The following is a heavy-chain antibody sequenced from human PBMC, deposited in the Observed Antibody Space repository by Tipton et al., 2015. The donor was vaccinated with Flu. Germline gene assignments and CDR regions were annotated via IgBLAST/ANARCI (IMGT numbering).Heavy chain of an antibody. V-gene: IGHV1-69*01. CDR2: IIPIFGTA. D-gene: IGHD1-26*01. CDR3: ARDRGSYAGPAGAFDI. J-gene: IGHJ3*02. Sequence: QLVQSGAEVKKPGSSVKVSCKASGGTFSSYAISWVRQAPGQGLEWMGGIIPIFGTANYAQKFQGRVTITADESTSTAYMELSSLRSEDTAVYYCARDRGSYAGPAGAFDIWGQGTMVTVSS. CDR1: GGTFSSYA.